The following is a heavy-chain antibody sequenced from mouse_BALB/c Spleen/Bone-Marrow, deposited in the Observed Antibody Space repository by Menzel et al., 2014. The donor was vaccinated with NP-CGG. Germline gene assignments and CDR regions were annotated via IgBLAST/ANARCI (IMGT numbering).Heavy chain of an antibody. J-gene: IGHJ3*01. CDR3: TRDNGSFAY. Sequence: VKLMESGAELARPGASVKLSCKASRYTFTSYWTNWVKQRPGQGLVWIGYIYPSDSYTNYNQKFKEKATLTVEKSSSTDYMQLRNPASEDSAVYYCTRDNGSFAYWGQGTVVAVSA. CDR1: RYTFTSYW. D-gene: IGHD1-1*01. CDR2: IYPSDSYT. V-gene: IGHV1S126*01.